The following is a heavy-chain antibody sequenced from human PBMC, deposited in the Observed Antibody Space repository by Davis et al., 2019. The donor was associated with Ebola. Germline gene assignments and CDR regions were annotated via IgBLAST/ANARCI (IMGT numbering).Heavy chain of an antibody. Sequence: ASVQVSCKASGDTFTTYPLHCVRQAPGQGLEWMGITKPSGGDTWYAQIFQGRLSMTRDTSTSTVFMELSSLTSEDTAMYYCTREWGSGFDPWGQGTLVIVSS. V-gene: IGHV1-46*01. J-gene: IGHJ5*02. D-gene: IGHD7-27*01. CDR2: TKPSGGDT. CDR1: GDTFTTYP. CDR3: TREWGSGFDP.